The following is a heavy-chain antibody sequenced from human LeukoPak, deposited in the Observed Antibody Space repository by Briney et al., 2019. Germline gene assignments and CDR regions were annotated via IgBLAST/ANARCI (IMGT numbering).Heavy chain of an antibody. J-gene: IGHJ6*03. CDR1: GYTFTSHY. V-gene: IGHV1-46*01. Sequence: ASVTVSCKASGYTFTSHYMHWVRQAPGQGLEWMGIINPSGGRASYAQKFQGRVTMTRDTSTSTVYMELSSLRSEDTAVYYCARNAVVVVPSYYYYYMDVWGKGTTVTISS. CDR2: INPSGGRA. CDR3: ARNAVVVVPSYYYYYMDV. D-gene: IGHD2-15*01.